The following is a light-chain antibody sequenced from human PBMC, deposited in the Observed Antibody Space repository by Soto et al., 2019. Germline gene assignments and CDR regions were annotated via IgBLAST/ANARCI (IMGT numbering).Light chain of an antibody. CDR1: QSISSW. Sequence: DIQMTQSPSTLSASVGDRVTITFRASQSISSWLAWYQQKPGKAPKLLIYDASSLQSGVPSRYSGSGSGTEFTLTITTLQPDDFATYFCQHYRRNTWSFGPGTKWIS. J-gene: IGKJ3*01. CDR2: DAS. V-gene: IGKV1-5*01. CDR3: QHYRRNTWS.